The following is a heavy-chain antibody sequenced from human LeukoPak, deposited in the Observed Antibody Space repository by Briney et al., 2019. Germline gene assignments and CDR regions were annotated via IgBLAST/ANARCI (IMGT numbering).Heavy chain of an antibody. CDR1: GGSISSYY. CDR3: ARAVAAAGISYYGMDV. CDR2: IYYSGST. Sequence: SETLSLTCTVSGGSISSYYWSWIRQPPGKGLEWIGYIYYSGSTNYNPSLKSRVTISVDTSKNQFSLRLSSVTAADTAVYYCARAVAAAGISYYGMDVWGQGTTVTVSS. V-gene: IGHV4-59*01. D-gene: IGHD6-13*01. J-gene: IGHJ6*02.